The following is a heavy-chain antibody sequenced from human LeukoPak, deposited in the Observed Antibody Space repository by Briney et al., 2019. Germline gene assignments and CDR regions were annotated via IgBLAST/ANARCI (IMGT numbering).Heavy chain of an antibody. Sequence: GGSLRLSCAASGFTFSSYAMSWVRQAPGKGLERVSAISGSGGSTYYADSVKGRFTISRDNSKNTLYLQMNSLRAEDTAVYYCANSGHCSGGSCHTRGYFDYWGQGTLVTVSS. D-gene: IGHD2-15*01. CDR1: GFTFSSYA. CDR2: ISGSGGST. J-gene: IGHJ4*02. CDR3: ANSGHCSGGSCHTRGYFDY. V-gene: IGHV3-23*01.